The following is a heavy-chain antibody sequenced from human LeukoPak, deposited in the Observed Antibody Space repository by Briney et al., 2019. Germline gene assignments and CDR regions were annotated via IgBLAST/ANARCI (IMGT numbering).Heavy chain of an antibody. CDR1: GFTFSSYG. CDR3: AKDVYSTMLNYGMDV. V-gene: IGHV3-30*18. CDR2: ISYDGSNK. Sequence: PGRSLRLSCAASGFTFSSYGMHWVRQAPGKGLEWVAVISYDGSNKYYADSVKGRFTISRDNSKNTLYLQMNSLRAEDTAVYYCAKDVYSTMLNYGMDVWGQGTTVTVSS. J-gene: IGHJ6*02. D-gene: IGHD2-8*01.